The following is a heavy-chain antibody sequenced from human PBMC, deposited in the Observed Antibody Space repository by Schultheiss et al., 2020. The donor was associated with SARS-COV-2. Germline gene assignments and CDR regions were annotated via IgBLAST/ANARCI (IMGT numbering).Heavy chain of an antibody. CDR3: ARDDTDYYDSSGWGY. D-gene: IGHD3-22*01. Sequence: GESLKISCAASGFTFSSYAMHWVRQAPGKGLEWVAVISYDGSNKYYADSVKGRFTISRDNSKNTLYLQMNSLRAEDTAVYYCARDDTDYYDSSGWGYWGQGTLVTVSS. J-gene: IGHJ4*02. V-gene: IGHV3-30-3*01. CDR1: GFTFSSYA. CDR2: ISYDGSNK.